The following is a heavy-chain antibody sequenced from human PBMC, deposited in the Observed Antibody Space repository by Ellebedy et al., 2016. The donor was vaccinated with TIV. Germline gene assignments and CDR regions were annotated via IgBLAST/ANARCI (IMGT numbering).Heavy chain of an antibody. Sequence: GESLKISXVASGFTFRSHGIYWVRQAPGKGLEWVAVISSDGSNKYYAGSVKGRFTISRDNSKNTLYLQMNSLRTDDMVVYYCARGGSSGSSDYWGQGTLVTVSS. D-gene: IGHD3-10*01. CDR3: ARGGSSGSSDY. CDR1: GFTFRSHG. CDR2: ISSDGSNK. J-gene: IGHJ4*02. V-gene: IGHV3-30*03.